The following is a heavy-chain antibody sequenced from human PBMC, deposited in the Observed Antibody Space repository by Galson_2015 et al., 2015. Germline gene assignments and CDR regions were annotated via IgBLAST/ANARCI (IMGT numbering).Heavy chain of an antibody. Sequence: SLRLSCAASGFTFTSYGMTWVRQAPGRGLEWVATIKQDGSDKYYVDSVRGRFTISRDNAKNSLYLQMNSLRAEDTAVYYCARGRLSTGYWGQGTLVTVSS. CDR3: ARGRLSTGY. CDR1: GFTFTSYG. V-gene: IGHV3-7*01. J-gene: IGHJ4*02. D-gene: IGHD7-27*01. CDR2: IKQDGSDK.